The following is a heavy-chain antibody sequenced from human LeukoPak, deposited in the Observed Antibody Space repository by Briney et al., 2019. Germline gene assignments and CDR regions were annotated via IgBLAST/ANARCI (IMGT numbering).Heavy chain of an antibody. D-gene: IGHD6-13*01. J-gene: IGHJ4*02. CDR2: ISGSGGSK. V-gene: IGHV3-23*01. CDR3: AKSPSIAAAGTAFDY. CDR1: GFTFSSYA. Sequence: PGGSLRLSCAASGFTFSSYAMSWVRQAPGKGLEWVSAISGSGGSKYYADSVKGRFTISRDNSKNTLYLQMNSLRAEDTAVYYCAKSPSIAAAGTAFDYWGQGTLVTVSS.